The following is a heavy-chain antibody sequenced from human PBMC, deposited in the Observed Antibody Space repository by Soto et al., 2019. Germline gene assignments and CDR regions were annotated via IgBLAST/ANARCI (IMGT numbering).Heavy chain of an antibody. J-gene: IGHJ3*02. CDR2: ISGSGGST. V-gene: IGHV3-23*01. D-gene: IGHD6-19*01. CDR1: GFTFSSYA. Sequence: LSCAASGFTFSSYAMSWVRQAPGKGLEWASAISGSGGSTYYADSVRGRFTISRDNSKNTLYLQMNSLRAEDTAVYYCAKVRLGSGWSRDHDAFDIWGQGTMVTVSS. CDR3: AKVRLGSGWSRDHDAFDI.